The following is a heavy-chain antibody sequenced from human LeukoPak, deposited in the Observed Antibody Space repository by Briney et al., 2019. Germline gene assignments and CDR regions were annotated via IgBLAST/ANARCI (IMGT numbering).Heavy chain of an antibody. CDR3: AKMRGEFSTGWYHDAFDI. Sequence: PGGSLRLSCAASGFTFSSYVMHWVRQAPGKGLEWVAIISYDESNKYYADSVKGRFTISRDNSKNTLYLQMNSLRAEDTAVYYCAKMRGEFSTGWYHDAFDIWGQGTMVTVSS. D-gene: IGHD6-19*01. CDR2: ISYDESNK. J-gene: IGHJ3*02. V-gene: IGHV3-30*18. CDR1: GFTFSSYV.